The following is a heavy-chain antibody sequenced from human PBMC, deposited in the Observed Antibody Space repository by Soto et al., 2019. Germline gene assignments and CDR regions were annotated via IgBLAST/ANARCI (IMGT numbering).Heavy chain of an antibody. Sequence: PSETLSLTCTVSGGSISSSSYYWGWIRQPPGKGLEWIGSIYYSGSTYYNPSLKSRVTISVDTSKNQFSLKLSSVTAADTAVYYCARTHTAISYFDYWGQGTLVTVS. D-gene: IGHD5-18*01. V-gene: IGHV4-39*01. J-gene: IGHJ4*02. CDR3: ARTHTAISYFDY. CDR1: GGSISSSSYY. CDR2: IYYSGST.